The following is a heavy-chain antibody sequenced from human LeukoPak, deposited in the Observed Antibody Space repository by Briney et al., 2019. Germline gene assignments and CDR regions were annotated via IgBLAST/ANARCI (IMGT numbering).Heavy chain of an antibody. D-gene: IGHD5-18*01. J-gene: IGHJ4*02. CDR3: ARIRLNTAMVVFDY. CDR2: IDWDDDK. CDR1: GFSLSTTGMC. V-gene: IGHV2-70*11. Sequence: CGPALAKPTQTLTLTCTVSGFSLSTTGMCVSWIRQPPGKALEWLPRIDWDDDKYYSTSLKTRLTIPKDTSKDQVVLTMTNMDPVDTATYYCARIRLNTAMVVFDYWGQGTLVTVSS.